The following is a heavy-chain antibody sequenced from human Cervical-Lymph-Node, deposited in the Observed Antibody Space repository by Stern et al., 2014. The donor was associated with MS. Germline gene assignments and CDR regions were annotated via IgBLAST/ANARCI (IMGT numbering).Heavy chain of an antibody. D-gene: IGHD6-6*01. J-gene: IGHJ4*02. CDR2: ISSSGGT. Sequence: QLQLQESGPGLVKPSETLSLTCTVSGGSTSSYYWSWIRQPPGKGLEWIGYISSSGGTKYNPSLKSRVTISVDTSKNQFALKLSSGTAADAAVYYCARGYTTSSGRPDYWGQGTLVTVST. V-gene: IGHV4-59*08. CDR1: GGSTSSYY. CDR3: ARGYTTSSGRPDY.